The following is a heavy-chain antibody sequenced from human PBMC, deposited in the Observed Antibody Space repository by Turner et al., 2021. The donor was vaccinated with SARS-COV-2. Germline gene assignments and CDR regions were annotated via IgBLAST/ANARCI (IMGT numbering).Heavy chain of an antibody. J-gene: IGHJ5*02. V-gene: IGHV3-23*01. CDR1: GITFSRYA. CDR2: ISGNGVYT. Sequence: EVQFLESGGGLVEPGGSLRISCGASGITFSRYAMGWVRQAPGKGLEYVSSISGNGVYTFYAGSVRGRFTIYRDNPKNTLFPEMNGLRPGDTAVYYCLSVDDPRFNSDWGWFDPWGQGTLVTVSS. CDR3: LSVDDPRFNSDWGWFDP. D-gene: IGHD7-27*01.